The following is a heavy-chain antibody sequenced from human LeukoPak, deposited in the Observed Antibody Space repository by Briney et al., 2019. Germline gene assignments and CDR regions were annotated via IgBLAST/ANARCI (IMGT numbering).Heavy chain of an antibody. CDR1: GFTFSDYW. CDR3: AGSSGWARYFDY. Sequence: PGGSLRLSCAASGFTFSDYWMSWVRQAPGKGLEWVANIKQDGSEKYYVDSVKGRFTISRDNAKNSLYLQMNSLRAEDTAVYYCAGSSGWARYFDYWGQGTPVTVSS. D-gene: IGHD6-19*01. V-gene: IGHV3-7*05. J-gene: IGHJ4*02. CDR2: IKQDGSEK.